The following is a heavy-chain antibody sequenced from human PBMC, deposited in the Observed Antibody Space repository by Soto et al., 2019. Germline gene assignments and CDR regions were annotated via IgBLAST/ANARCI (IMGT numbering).Heavy chain of an antibody. V-gene: IGHV4-30-2*01. CDR1: GGSISSGGYS. J-gene: IGHJ4*02. CDR2: IYHSGST. CDR3: ARADSYYFDY. D-gene: IGHD6-6*01. Sequence: PSETLSLTCAVSGGSISSGGYSWSWIRQPPGKGLEWIGYIYHSGSTYCNPSLKSRVTISVDRSKNQFSLKLSSVTAADTAVYYCARADSYYFDYWGQGTLVTVSS.